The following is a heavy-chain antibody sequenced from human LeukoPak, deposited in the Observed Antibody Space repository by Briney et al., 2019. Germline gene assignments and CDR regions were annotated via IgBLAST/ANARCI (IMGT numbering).Heavy chain of an antibody. D-gene: IGHD5-24*01. V-gene: IGHV3-21*01. Sequence: GGSLRLSCAASGSTFSSYWMHWVRQAPGKGLEWVSSISSSSSYIYYADSVKGRFTISRDNAKNSLYLQMNSLRAEDTAVYYCARDQASRDGYNFDYWGQGTLVTVSS. CDR1: GSTFSSYW. CDR3: ARDQASRDGYNFDY. CDR2: ISSSSSYI. J-gene: IGHJ4*02.